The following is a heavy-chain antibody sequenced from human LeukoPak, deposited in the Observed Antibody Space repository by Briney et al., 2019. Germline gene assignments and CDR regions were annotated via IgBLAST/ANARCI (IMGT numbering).Heavy chain of an antibody. CDR1: GFTFSSYA. CDR2: ISYDGSNK. J-gene: IGHJ4*02. CDR3: ASPQAGYYYDSSGYFDY. D-gene: IGHD3-22*01. V-gene: IGHV3-30-3*01. Sequence: PGRSLRLSCAASGFTFSSYAMHWVRQALGKGLEWVAVISYDGSNKYYADSVKGRFTISRDNSKNTLYLQMNSLRAEDTAVYYCASPQAGYYYDSSGYFDYWGQGTLVTVSS.